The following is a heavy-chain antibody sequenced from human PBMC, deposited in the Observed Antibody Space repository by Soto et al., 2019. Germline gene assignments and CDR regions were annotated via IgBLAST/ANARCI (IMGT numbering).Heavy chain of an antibody. V-gene: IGHV1-18*01. CDR3: ATRSPAFDL. Sequence: ASVKVSCKTSGYTFTSYGISWVRQAPGQGLEWMGWISTDKGKTNYAQKFQGRVTMTTDTSTSTAYMELRSLRSDDTAVYYCATRSPAFDLWGQGTLVTVSS. J-gene: IGHJ4*02. CDR2: ISTDKGKT. CDR1: GYTFTSYG.